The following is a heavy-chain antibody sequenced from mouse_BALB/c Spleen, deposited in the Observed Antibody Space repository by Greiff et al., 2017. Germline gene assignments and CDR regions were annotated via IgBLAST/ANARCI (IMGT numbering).Heavy chain of an antibody. CDR3: ASSANYYGSSYGYFDV. D-gene: IGHD1-1*01. J-gene: IGHJ1*01. CDR1: GFSLTGYG. V-gene: IGHV2-6-7*01. Sequence: VHLVESGPGLVAPSQSLSITCTVSGFSLTGYGVNWVRQPPGKGLEWLGMIWGDGSTDYNSALKSRLSISKDNSKSQVFLKMNSLQTDDTARYYCASSANYYGSSYGYFDVWGAGTTVTVSS. CDR2: IWGDGST.